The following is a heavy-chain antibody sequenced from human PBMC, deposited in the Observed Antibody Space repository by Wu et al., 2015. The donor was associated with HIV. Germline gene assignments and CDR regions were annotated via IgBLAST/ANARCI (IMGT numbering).Heavy chain of an antibody. V-gene: IGHV1-69*01. CDR2: NIPFFGSP. J-gene: IGHJ4*02. D-gene: IGHD3-22*01. CDR1: GGTFSNYA. Sequence: QVLLVQSGAELRKPGSSVKVSCKASGGTFSNYAITWVRQAPGQGLEWMGGNIPFFGSPNYAQKFQGRVTITTDESTSTVYMELSSLRSEDTAVYYCARDRGSDYYDSSGYYPLPVYWGQGTLVTVSS. CDR3: ARDRGSDYYDSSGYYPLPVY.